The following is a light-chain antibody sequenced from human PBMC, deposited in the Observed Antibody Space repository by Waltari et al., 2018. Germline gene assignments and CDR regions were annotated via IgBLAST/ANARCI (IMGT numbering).Light chain of an antibody. Sequence: DIQMTQSPSTLSASVGDRVTIPCRASQSIRNWLAWYQQKPGKAPNLLIYKASTLESGVPSRFSGSGSGTEFTLTISSLQPDDFATYYCQQYNSNSRTFGQGTKLEIK. V-gene: IGKV1-5*03. CDR2: KAS. CDR3: QQYNSNSRT. CDR1: QSIRNW. J-gene: IGKJ2*01.